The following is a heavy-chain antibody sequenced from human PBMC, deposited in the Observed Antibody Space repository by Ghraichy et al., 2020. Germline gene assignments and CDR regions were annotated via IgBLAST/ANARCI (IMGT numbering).Heavy chain of an antibody. CDR1: GFTFNNYA. V-gene: IGHV3-23*01. J-gene: IGHJ4*02. CDR2: ISGSGGNT. CDR3: AKTVSGVGYYFDY. D-gene: IGHD4-17*01. Sequence: GESLNISCAASGFTFNNYAVTWVRQAQGKGLEWVSAISGSGGNTYYADSVKGRFTISRDNSKNTLSLQMSSLRAEDTAVYYCAKTVSGVGYYFDYWGQGTLVPVSS.